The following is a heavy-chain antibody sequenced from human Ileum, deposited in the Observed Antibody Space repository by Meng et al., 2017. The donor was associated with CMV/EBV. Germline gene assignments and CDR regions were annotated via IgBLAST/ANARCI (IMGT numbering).Heavy chain of an antibody. D-gene: IGHD2-2*03. Sequence: QVQLGRAGDEVKKPGASVKVSCKASGYTFTDYAITWVRQAPGQGLEWMGWISGYNSNTKYAQKFQGRVTMTTDTSTTTVYMELRNLRYDDTAVYYCARDGYYPSRVFDYWGLGTLVTVSS. V-gene: IGHV1-18*01. CDR2: ISGYNSNT. J-gene: IGHJ4*01. CDR3: ARDGYYPSRVFDY. CDR1: GYTFTDYA.